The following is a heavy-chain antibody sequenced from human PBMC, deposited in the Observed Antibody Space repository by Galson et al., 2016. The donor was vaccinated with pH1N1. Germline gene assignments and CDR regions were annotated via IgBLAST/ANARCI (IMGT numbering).Heavy chain of an antibody. CDR1: GYSISVGHY. D-gene: IGHD5-18*01. Sequence: SETLSLTCTVSGYSISVGHYWAWIRQSPGKGLEWIGSIYFTGSTYYNPSLSNRVTMSVDTSKHQFFLKLTSVTAADTAVYYCARRGYTYGEDAFDLWGQGTMVTVS. V-gene: IGHV4-38-2*02. CDR2: IYFTGST. J-gene: IGHJ3*01. CDR3: ARRGYTYGEDAFDL.